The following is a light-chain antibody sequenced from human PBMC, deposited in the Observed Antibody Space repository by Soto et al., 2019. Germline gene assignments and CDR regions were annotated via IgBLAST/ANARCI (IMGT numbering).Light chain of an antibody. CDR1: SSDVGVYRY. Sequence: QSALTQPASVSGSPGQSITISCTGTSSDVGVYRYVSWYQQYPGRAPKLLIYEVTNRPSGVSNRFSGSKSGNTASLTISGLQAGDEADYYCSSYTTRNTVVFGGGTKLTVL. CDR3: SSYTTRNTVV. V-gene: IGLV2-14*01. CDR2: EVT. J-gene: IGLJ2*01.